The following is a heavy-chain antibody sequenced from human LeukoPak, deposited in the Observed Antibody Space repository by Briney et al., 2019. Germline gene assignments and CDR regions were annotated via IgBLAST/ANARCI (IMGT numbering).Heavy chain of an antibody. V-gene: IGHV3-11*05. J-gene: IGHJ4*02. Sequence: GGSLRLSCAASGFTFSDYYMSWIRQAPGKGLEWVSYISSSSSYTNYADSVKGRFTISRDNAKNSLYLQMNSLRAEHTAVYYCARDSRDYYGSGSYDYWGQGTLVTVSS. CDR3: ARDSRDYYGSGSYDY. CDR2: ISSSSSYT. CDR1: GFTFSDYY. D-gene: IGHD3-10*01.